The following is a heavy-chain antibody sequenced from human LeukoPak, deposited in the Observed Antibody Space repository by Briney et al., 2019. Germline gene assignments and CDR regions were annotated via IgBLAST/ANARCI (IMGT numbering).Heavy chain of an antibody. J-gene: IGHJ4*02. Sequence: ASVKVSRKASGYTFTGYYMHWVRQAPGQGLEWMGWINPNSGGTNYAQKFQGRVTMTRDTSISTAYMELSRLRSDDTAVYYCARVRGYSDYENPFDYWGQGTLVTVSS. V-gene: IGHV1-2*02. CDR2: INPNSGGT. D-gene: IGHD5-12*01. CDR1: GYTFTGYY. CDR3: ARVRGYSDYENPFDY.